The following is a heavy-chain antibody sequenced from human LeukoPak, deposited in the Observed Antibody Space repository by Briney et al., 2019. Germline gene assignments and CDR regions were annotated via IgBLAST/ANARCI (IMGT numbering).Heavy chain of an antibody. V-gene: IGHV3-23*01. CDR2: ISGSGGST. CDR1: GFTFSSYA. CDR3: AKDSYSSSAVTFDY. D-gene: IGHD6-6*01. Sequence: PGGSLRLSCAASGFTFSSYAMSWVRQAPGKGLEWVSGISGSGGSTYYADSVKGRFTISRDNSKNTLYLQMSSLRAEDTAVYYCAKDSYSSSAVTFDYWGQGTLVTVSS. J-gene: IGHJ4*02.